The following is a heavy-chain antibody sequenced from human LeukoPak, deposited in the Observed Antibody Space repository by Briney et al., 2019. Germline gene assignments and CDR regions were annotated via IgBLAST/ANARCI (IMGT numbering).Heavy chain of an antibody. J-gene: IGHJ6*03. V-gene: IGHV4-59*01. Sequence: KSSEALSLTCTVSGGSISSYYWNWIRQPPGKGLEWIGYTYYIGSTNYNPSLKTRVTISVDTSKNQFSLKLSSVTAAHTAVYYCARDGGELGSYYYYYMDVWGKGPTVTISS. D-gene: IGHD3-10*01. CDR2: TYYIGST. CDR3: ARDGGELGSYYYYYMDV. CDR1: GGSISSYY.